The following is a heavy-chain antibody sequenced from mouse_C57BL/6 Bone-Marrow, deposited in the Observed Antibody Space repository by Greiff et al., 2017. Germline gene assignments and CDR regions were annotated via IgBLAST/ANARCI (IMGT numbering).Heavy chain of an antibody. CDR2: FDPETGGT. D-gene: IGHD2-2*01. Sequence: QVQLQQSGAELVRPGASVTLSCKASGYTFTAYAMHWVKQTPVHGLEWIGAFDPETGGTAYNQKFKGKAILTADKSSSTAYMERRSLTSEDSADYYGTKRVTAYYDMDDWGQGTTVAVSS. J-gene: IGHJ4*01. V-gene: IGHV1-15*01. CDR1: GYTFTAYA. CDR3: TKRVTAYYDMDD.